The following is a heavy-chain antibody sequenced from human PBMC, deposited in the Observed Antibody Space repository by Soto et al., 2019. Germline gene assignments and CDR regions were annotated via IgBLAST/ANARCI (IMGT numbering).Heavy chain of an antibody. CDR3: ARLQGYCIRTSCSGYYAMDV. D-gene: IGHD2-2*01. CDR2: IYYSGST. V-gene: IGHV4-39*01. CDR1: SGSISSSSYT. Sequence: SETLSLTCTASSGSISSSSYTWGWIRQPPGKGLEWIGSIYYSGSTYYNPSLKSRITVSVDTSKNQFSLNLSSVTAADTAVYYCARLQGYCIRTSCSGYYAMDVWGQGTTVT. J-gene: IGHJ6*02.